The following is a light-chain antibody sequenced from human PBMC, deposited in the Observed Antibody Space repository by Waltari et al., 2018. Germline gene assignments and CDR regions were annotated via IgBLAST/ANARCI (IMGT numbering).Light chain of an antibody. CDR2: EVS. Sequence: QSALTQPASVSGSPGQSITISCTGTSSDVGGYDFVSWYQHHPGNPPKLMIYEVSHRPSGVSNRFSGSKSGNTASLTISGLQAEDEANYYCSSYRSSSTLGVFGGGTKLTVL. V-gene: IGLV2-14*01. J-gene: IGLJ3*02. CDR1: SSDVGGYDF. CDR3: SSYRSSSTLGV.